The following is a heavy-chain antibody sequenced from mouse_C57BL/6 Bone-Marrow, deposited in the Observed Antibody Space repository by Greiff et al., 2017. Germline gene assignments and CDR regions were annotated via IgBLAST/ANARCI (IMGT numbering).Heavy chain of an antibody. J-gene: IGHJ4*01. CDR2: ISDGGSYS. D-gene: IGHD1-1*01. CDR1: GFTFSSYA. V-gene: IGHV5-4*01. Sequence: EVKLVESGGGLVKPGGSLKLSCAASGFTFSSYAMSWVRQTPEKRLEWVATISDGGSYSYYPDNVKGRFAISRDNAKNNLYLQMSHLKSEDIAMYYCARDEATVPYMDYWGQGTSVTVSS. CDR3: ARDEATVPYMDY.